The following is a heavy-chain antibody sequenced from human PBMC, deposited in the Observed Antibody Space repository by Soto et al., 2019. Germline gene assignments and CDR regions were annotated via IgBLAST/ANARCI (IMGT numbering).Heavy chain of an antibody. V-gene: IGHV1-46*01. CDR3: ARGYCSGTTCYRLDY. CDR2: INPSGGST. Sequence: GASVKVSCKASGYTFTSYYMHWVRQAPGQGLEWMGIINPSGGSTSYAQKFQGRVTMTRDTSTTTVYMELSSLRSEDTAVYYCARGYCSGTTCYRLDYWGQGTPVTVSS. D-gene: IGHD2-2*01. J-gene: IGHJ4*02. CDR1: GYTFTSYY.